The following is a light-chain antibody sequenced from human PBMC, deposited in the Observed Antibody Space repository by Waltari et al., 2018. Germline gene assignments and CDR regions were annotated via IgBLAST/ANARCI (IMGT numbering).Light chain of an antibody. Sequence: QAGLTQPPSVSRALGQTATLTCAGNRNNVGNQGVAWLQQHQGHPPKLLSYRSDNRPSGISERFSASRSRNTASLTITGLQADDEADYYCSAWDSDLVAVVFGGGTKLTVL. J-gene: IGLJ3*02. CDR3: SAWDSDLVAVV. V-gene: IGLV10-54*04. CDR1: RNNVGNQG. CDR2: RSD.